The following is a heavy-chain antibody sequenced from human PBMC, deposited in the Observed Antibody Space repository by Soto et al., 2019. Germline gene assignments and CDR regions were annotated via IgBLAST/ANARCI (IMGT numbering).Heavy chain of an antibody. J-gene: IGHJ5*02. D-gene: IGHD2-15*01. CDR2: IYTSGST. V-gene: IGHV4-4*07. Sequence: PSETLSLTCTVSGGSISSYYWRWIRQPAGKGLEWIGRIYTSGSTNYNPSLKSRVTMSVDTSKNQFSLKLSSVTAADTAVYYCARERGVVVVAATPRSNNWFDPWGQGTLVTVSS. CDR1: GGSISSYY. CDR3: ARERGVVVVAATPRSNNWFDP.